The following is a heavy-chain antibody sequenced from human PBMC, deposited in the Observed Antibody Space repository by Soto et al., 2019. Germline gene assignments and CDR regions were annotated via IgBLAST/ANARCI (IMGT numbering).Heavy chain of an antibody. J-gene: IGHJ6*02. V-gene: IGHV1-18*01. CDR1: GYTFTSYG. D-gene: IGHD3-3*01. CDR2: ISAYNGNT. CDR3: ARDHDFWSGYPNHPRYYYYGMDV. Sequence: QVQLVQSGAEVKKPGASVKVSCKASGYTFTSYGISWVRQAPGQGLEWMGWISAYNGNTNYAQKLQGRVTMTTDISTSTAYMELRSLRSDDTAVYYCARDHDFWSGYPNHPRYYYYGMDVWGQGTTVTVSS.